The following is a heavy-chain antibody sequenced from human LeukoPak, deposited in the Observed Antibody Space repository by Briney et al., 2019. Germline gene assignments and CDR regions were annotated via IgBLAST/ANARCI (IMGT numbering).Heavy chain of an antibody. Sequence: ASVTVSCKASGYTFTSYAMHWVRQAPGQRLEWMGWINAGNGNTKYSQKFQGRVTITRDTSASTAYMELSSLRSEDTAVYYCARPSYYYGSGSYLYWFDPWGQGTLVTVSS. CDR1: GYTFTSYA. CDR3: ARPSYYYGSGSYLYWFDP. D-gene: IGHD3-10*01. J-gene: IGHJ5*02. CDR2: INAGNGNT. V-gene: IGHV1-3*01.